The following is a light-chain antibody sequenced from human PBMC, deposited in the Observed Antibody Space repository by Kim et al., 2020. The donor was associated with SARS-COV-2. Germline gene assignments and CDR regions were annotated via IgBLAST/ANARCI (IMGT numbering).Light chain of an antibody. CDR2: YVN. J-gene: IGLJ1*01. Sequence: GLSLTISGTGTSSGVGGYNYVSWYQQHPGKAPKLMIYYVNRRPSGVPDRFSGSKSGNTASLTISGLQAEDEADYYCCSYAGSYSYVFGTGTKVTVL. CDR1: SSGVGGYNY. CDR3: CSYAGSYSYV. V-gene: IGLV2-11*01.